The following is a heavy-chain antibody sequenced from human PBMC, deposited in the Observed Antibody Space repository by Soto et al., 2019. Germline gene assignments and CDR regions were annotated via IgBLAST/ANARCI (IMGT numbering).Heavy chain of an antibody. CDR2: IYYNGNT. V-gene: IGHV4-59*11. D-gene: IGHD7-27*01. J-gene: IGHJ4*02. CDR1: GGSISNHY. CDR3: TRANWYSEY. Sequence: QVQLQESGPGLVKPSETLSLTCIVSGGSISNHYWSWIRQPPGKGLEWIGYIYYNGNTNYNPSLKSRVTMSVDTSRNQISLKLTTVTAADTAVYYCTRANWYSEYWGQGTLVTVSS.